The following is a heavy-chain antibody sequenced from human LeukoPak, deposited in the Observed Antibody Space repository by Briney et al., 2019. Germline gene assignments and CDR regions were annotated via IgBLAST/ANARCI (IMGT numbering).Heavy chain of an antibody. CDR3: ARTYCGGDCRGYYYHYYMDV. Sequence: KTSETLSLTCTVSGGSINSNNYYWAWIRQPPGKGLEWIGSISYSGNTYCNPSLKSRVIISVDTSKNHFSLKLTSVTAADTAVYYCARTYCGGDCRGYYYHYYMDVWGKGTTVTVSS. V-gene: IGHV4-39*02. J-gene: IGHJ6*03. D-gene: IGHD2-21*02. CDR2: ISYSGNT. CDR1: GGSINSNNYY.